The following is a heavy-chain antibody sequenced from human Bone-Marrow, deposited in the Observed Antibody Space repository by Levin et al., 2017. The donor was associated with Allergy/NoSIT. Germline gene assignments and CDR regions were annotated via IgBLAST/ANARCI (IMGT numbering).Heavy chain of an antibody. Sequence: PGGSLRLSCEASGFTFNNAWMSWVRQAPGRGLEWVARIKTNTDGGATNYAAAVKGRFTISRDDSKNLVFLQMNTLKTEDTAVYYCSTDLGWNSLMYYYYHGLDVWGQGTTVTVSS. CDR3: STDLGWNSLMYYYYHGLDV. CDR2: IKTNTDGGAT. J-gene: IGHJ6*02. CDR1: GFTFNNAW. V-gene: IGHV3-15*01. D-gene: IGHD1-7*01.